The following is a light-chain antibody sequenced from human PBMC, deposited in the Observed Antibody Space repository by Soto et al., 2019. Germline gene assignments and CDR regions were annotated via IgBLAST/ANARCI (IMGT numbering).Light chain of an antibody. CDR2: RNN. CDR3: AARDGSLSGQWV. V-gene: IGLV1-47*01. J-gene: IGLJ3*02. CDR1: SSNIGIEY. Sequence: QSVLTQPPSASGTPGQRVTISCSGSSSNIGIEYVVWYQPLPGTAPKPLIYRNNQRPSGVPDRFAGSKSGTSASLAISGLRSEDEADYYCAARDGSLSGQWVFCGGTKVTVL.